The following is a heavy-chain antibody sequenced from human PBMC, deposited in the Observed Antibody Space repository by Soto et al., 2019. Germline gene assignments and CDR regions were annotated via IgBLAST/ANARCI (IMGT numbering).Heavy chain of an antibody. Sequence: QVQLVESGGGVVQPGRSLRLSCAASGFTFSSYAMHWVRQAPGKGLEWVAVISYDGSNKYYADSVKGRFTISRDNSKNTLYLQMNSLSAADTAVYYCARSYGSGSSWGMDVWGQGTTVTVSS. CDR3: ARSYGSGSSWGMDV. J-gene: IGHJ6*02. CDR2: ISYDGSNK. D-gene: IGHD3-10*01. V-gene: IGHV3-30-3*01. CDR1: GFTFSSYA.